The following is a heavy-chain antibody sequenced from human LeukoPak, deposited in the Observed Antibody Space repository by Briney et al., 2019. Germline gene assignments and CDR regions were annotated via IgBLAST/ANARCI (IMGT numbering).Heavy chain of an antibody. CDR2: IYYSGST. D-gene: IGHD4-17*01. J-gene: IGHJ4*02. CDR1: GGSISSYY. V-gene: IGHV4-39*01. Sequence: SETLSLTCAVSGGSISSYYWGWIRQPPGKGLEWIGSIYYSGSTYYNPSLKSRVTISVDTSKNQFSLKLSSVTAADTAVYYCARQATVTTPFPFDYWGQGTLVTVSS. CDR3: ARQATVTTPFPFDY.